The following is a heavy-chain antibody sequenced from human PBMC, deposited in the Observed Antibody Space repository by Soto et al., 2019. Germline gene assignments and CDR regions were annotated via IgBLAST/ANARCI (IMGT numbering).Heavy chain of an antibody. CDR3: AKERLTTMVRGNWFDP. CDR2: ISGSGGST. Sequence: SLRLSCAASGFTFSSYAMSWVRQAPGKGLEWVSAISGSGGSTYYADSVKGRFTISRDNSKNTLYLQMNSLRAEDTAVYYCAKERLTTMVRGNWFDPWGQGTLVTVSS. D-gene: IGHD3-10*01. CDR1: GFTFSSYA. V-gene: IGHV3-23*01. J-gene: IGHJ5*02.